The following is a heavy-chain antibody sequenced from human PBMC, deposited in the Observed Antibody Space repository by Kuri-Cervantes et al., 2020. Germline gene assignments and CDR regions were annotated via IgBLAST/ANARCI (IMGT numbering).Heavy chain of an antibody. CDR2: ISAYNGNT. CDR3: ARAYDYGDYVGAFDI. CDR1: GYTFTSYG. D-gene: IGHD4-17*01. Sequence: ASVKVSCKASGYTFTSYGTSWVRQAPGQGLEWMGWISAYNGNTNYAQKLQGRVTMTTDTSTSTAYMELRSLRSDDTAVYYCARAYDYGDYVGAFDIWGQGTMVTVSS. V-gene: IGHV1-18*01. J-gene: IGHJ3*02.